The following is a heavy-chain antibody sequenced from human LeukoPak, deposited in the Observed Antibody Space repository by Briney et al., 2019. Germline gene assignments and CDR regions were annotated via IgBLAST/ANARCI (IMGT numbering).Heavy chain of an antibody. CDR3: ASFCLDAYSSSGWVGGVDY. V-gene: IGHV4-4*02. Sequence: PSETLSLTCAVSGGSISSSNWWSWVRQPPGKGLEWIGEIYHSGSTNYNPSLKSRVTISVDKSKNQFSLKLSSVTAADTAVYYCASFCLDAYSSSGWVGGVDYWGQGTLVTVSS. CDR1: GGSISSSNW. CDR2: IYHSGST. D-gene: IGHD6-13*01. J-gene: IGHJ4*02.